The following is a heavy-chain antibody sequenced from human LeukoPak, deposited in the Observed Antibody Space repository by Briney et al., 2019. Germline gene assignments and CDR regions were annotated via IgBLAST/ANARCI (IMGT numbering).Heavy chain of an antibody. V-gene: IGHV4-39*07. Sequence: SETLSLTCTVSGGSISSSSYYWGWIRQPPGKGLEWIGSIYYSGSTYYNPSLKSRVTISVDTSKNQFSLKLSSVTAADTAVYYCARAVVRGTFDYWGQGTLVTVSS. CDR2: IYYSGST. CDR1: GGSISSSSYY. D-gene: IGHD3-10*01. J-gene: IGHJ4*02. CDR3: ARAVVRGTFDY.